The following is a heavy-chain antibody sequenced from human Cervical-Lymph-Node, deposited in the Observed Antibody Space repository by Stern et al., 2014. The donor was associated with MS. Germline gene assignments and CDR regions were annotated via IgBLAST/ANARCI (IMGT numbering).Heavy chain of an antibody. J-gene: IGHJ6*02. Sequence: VQLVESGAELKKPGSSVKVSCKASGGTFSSYGISWVRPAPGQGLEWMGGIIPLFGTTNYARRFQGRVTITADISTSTAYMELSSLRFEDTAVYYCARDGDFGSNYGMDVWGQGTTVTVSS. CDR2: IIPLFGTT. CDR1: GGTFSSYG. V-gene: IGHV1-69*06. CDR3: ARDGDFGSNYGMDV. D-gene: IGHD2-21*02.